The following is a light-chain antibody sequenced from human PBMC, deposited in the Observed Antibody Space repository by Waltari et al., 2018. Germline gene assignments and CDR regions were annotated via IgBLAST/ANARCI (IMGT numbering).Light chain of an antibody. CDR1: QSVLSTSNRKPY. J-gene: IGKJ5*01. V-gene: IGKV4-1*01. Sequence: DIVMTQSPDSLAVSLGERATINCKSSQSVLSTSNRKPYIAWYQPKPGQTPRLLINWASTRASGVPDRFSGSGSGTDFTLTVSSLQAEDVAVYYCHQYYIPPLTFGQGTRLEIK. CDR3: HQYYIPPLT. CDR2: WAS.